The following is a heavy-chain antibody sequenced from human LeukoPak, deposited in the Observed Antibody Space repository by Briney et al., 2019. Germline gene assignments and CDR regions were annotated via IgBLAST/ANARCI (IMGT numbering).Heavy chain of an antibody. D-gene: IGHD5-18*01. V-gene: IGHV2-5*02. CDR2: IYWDDDK. CDR1: GLSLSSSGVG. CDR3: AHSGYSYGFDY. Sequence: SGPTLVHPPQTLALTCTFSGLSLSSSGVGVGWIRQPPGKALEWLVLIYWDDDKRYSPSLKSRLTITKDTSNNQVVLTMTNMDPVDTATYYCAHSGYSYGFDYWGQGTLVTVSS. J-gene: IGHJ4*02.